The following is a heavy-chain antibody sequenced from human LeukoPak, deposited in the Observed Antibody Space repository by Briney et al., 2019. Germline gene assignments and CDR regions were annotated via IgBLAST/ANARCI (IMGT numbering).Heavy chain of an antibody. J-gene: IGHJ4*02. CDR3: ARSRGVWFGDFDY. V-gene: IGHV1-8*01. Sequence: ASVKVSCKASGYSFTSYDINWVRQATGQGPEWMGWMSPKSGAPGFARNFQGRVTLTRDTSITTAYMELSSLISDDTAVYYCARSRGVWFGDFDYWGQGGLVTVSS. CDR1: GYSFTSYD. D-gene: IGHD3-10*01. CDR2: MSPKSGAP.